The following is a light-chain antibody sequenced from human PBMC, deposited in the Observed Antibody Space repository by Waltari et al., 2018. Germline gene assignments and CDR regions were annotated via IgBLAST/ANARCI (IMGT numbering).Light chain of an antibody. CDR3: CSYTGSSTSYG. CDR2: EAT. J-gene: IGLJ1*01. CDR1: SPDLPSYNL. V-gene: IGLV2-23*01. Sequence: SALSQPASVSGSPGQSLPIPCTGASPDLPSYNLVARYQHHPNRAPKLIIYEATKRPSGISHRFSGAKSGATASLRISGLQADDEADYYCCSYTGSSTSYGCGVGTKVTVL.